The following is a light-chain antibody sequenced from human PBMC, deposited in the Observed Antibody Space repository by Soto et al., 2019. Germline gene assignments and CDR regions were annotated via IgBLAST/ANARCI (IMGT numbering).Light chain of an antibody. CDR1: QSIRSY. Sequence: DIHMTQSPSSLSASVGYRFTITCRASQSIRSYLNWYQQKPGQAPKILIYAASSLQSGVPSRFSGSGSGTEFTLTISNLQSEDFAVYYCQKFNKSPSTFGQGTKVDIK. CDR2: AAS. J-gene: IGKJ1*01. CDR3: QKFNKSPST. V-gene: IGKV1-39*02.